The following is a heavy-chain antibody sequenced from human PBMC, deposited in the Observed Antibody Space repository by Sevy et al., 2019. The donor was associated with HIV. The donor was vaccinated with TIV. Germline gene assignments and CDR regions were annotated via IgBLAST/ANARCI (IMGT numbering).Heavy chain of an antibody. D-gene: IGHD1-26*01. V-gene: IGHV4-59*08. J-gene: IGHJ4*02. CDR2: IYYNGHI. Sequence: SETLSLTCTVSGGSITSLYWNWIRQPPGKGLERIVNIYYNGHINYNPSLKSRVTLSLDTSKNQFSLRLSSVTAADTAMYYCAGENAWGRGYSWGQGTLVTVSS. CDR1: GGSITSLY. CDR3: AGENAWGRGYS.